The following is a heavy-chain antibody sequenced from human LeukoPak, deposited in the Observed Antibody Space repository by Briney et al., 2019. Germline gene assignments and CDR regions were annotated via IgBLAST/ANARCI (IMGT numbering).Heavy chain of an antibody. Sequence: GGSLRLSCAASGFTFSSYAITWIRQAPGKGLEWVSAISGSGGSTYYADSVKGRFTISRDNSKNTLYLQMNSLRAEDTAVYYCAKGVAVAAFYYYYYMDVWGKGTTVTVSS. CDR2: ISGSGGST. J-gene: IGHJ6*03. CDR3: AKGVAVAAFYYYYYMDV. CDR1: GFTFSSYA. V-gene: IGHV3-23*01. D-gene: IGHD6-19*01.